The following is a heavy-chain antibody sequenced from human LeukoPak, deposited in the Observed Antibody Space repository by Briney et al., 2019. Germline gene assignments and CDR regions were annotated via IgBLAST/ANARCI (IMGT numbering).Heavy chain of an antibody. CDR3: ANIRNDY. CDR2: IHPNSGDT. J-gene: IGHJ4*02. Sequence: ASVKVSCKASGYTFTGYYLHWVRQAPGQGLEWMGWIHPNSGDTNYAQNFQGRVTMTRDTSISTAYMELSGLRSDDTAIYYCANIRNDYRGQGTLVTVSS. D-gene: IGHD2-2*02. V-gene: IGHV1-2*02. CDR1: GYTFTGYY.